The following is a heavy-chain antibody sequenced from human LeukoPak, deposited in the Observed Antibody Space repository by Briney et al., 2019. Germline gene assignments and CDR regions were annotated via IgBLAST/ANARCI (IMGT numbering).Heavy chain of an antibody. CDR2: MKEDGSEK. Sequence: GGSLRLSCAASGFTCNSAWMGWVRQPPGRGLEWVANMKEDGSEKYYVDSVKGRFSISRDNAKNSLYLQMNSLRAEDTDVYYCARDSPGFTIFGMVIPTPWGQGTLVTVSS. CDR1: GFTCNSAW. J-gene: IGHJ5*02. D-gene: IGHD3-3*01. V-gene: IGHV3-7*05. CDR3: ARDSPGFTIFGMVIPTP.